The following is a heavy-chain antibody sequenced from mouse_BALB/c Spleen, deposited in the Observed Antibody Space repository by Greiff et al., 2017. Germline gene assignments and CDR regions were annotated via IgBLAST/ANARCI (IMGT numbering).Heavy chain of an antibody. CDR2: INPDSSTI. J-gene: IGHJ1*01. Sequence: EVKLVESGGGLVQPGGSLKLSCAASGFDFSRYWMSWVRQAPGKGLEWIGEINPDSSTINYTPSLKDKFIISRDNAKNTLYLQMSKVRSEDTALYYCARRQGNYRGWYFDVWGAGTTVTVSS. V-gene: IGHV4-1*02. CDR3: ARRQGNYRGWYFDV. CDR1: GFDFSRYW. D-gene: IGHD2-1*01.